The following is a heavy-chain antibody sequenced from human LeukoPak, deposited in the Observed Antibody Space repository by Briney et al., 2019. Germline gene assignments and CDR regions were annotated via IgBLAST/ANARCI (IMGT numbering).Heavy chain of an antibody. CDR1: GDSITSSNW. J-gene: IGHJ6*03. Sequence: SETLSLTCAVSGDSITSSNWWSWVRQPPEKGLEWIGEIYHSGSTNYNPSLKSRVTTSVDKSKNQFSLKVNSVTAADTAVYYCARANDYGDPLPRYMDVWGKGTTVTVSS. V-gene: IGHV4-4*02. D-gene: IGHD4-17*01. CDR3: ARANDYGDPLPRYMDV. CDR2: IYHSGST.